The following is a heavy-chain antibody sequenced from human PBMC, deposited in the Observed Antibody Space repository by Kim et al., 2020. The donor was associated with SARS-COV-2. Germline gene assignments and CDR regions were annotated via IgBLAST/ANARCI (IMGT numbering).Heavy chain of an antibody. J-gene: IGHJ6*02. D-gene: IGHD1-1*01. Sequence: GGSLRLSCAASGFTFSSYSMTWVRQAPGKGLEWVSSIRSSSNYIYYADSVKGRFTISRDNAKKSLYLHMNSLRAEDTAVYYCARDWVRRGGVDVWGQGTTVTVSS. CDR1: GFTFSSYS. V-gene: IGHV3-21*01. CDR2: IRSSSNYI. CDR3: ARDWVRRGGVDV.